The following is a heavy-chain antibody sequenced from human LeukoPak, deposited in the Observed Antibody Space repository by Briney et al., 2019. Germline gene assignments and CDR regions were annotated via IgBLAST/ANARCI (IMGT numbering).Heavy chain of an antibody. D-gene: IGHD2-15*01. CDR1: GYTFTSYD. CDR2: MNPNSGNT. V-gene: IGHV1-8*03. Sequence: ASVKVSCKASGYTFTSYDINWVRQATGQGLEWMGWMNPNSGNTGYAQKFQGRVTIARSTSISTAYMELSSLRSEDTAVYYCARGRRGYCSGDSCLEYFQHWGQGTLVTVSS. J-gene: IGHJ1*01. CDR3: ARGRRGYCSGDSCLEYFQH.